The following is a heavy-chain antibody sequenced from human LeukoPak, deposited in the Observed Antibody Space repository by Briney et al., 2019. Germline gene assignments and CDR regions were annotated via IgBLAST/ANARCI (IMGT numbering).Heavy chain of an antibody. V-gene: IGHV1-8*03. CDR3: ASGIRIAARAFDI. CDR1: GYTFTSYD. CDR2: MNPNSGNT. J-gene: IGHJ3*02. D-gene: IGHD6-6*01. Sequence: GASVKVSCKASGYTFTSYDINWVRQATGQGLEWMGWMNPNSGNTGYAQKFQGRVTITRNTSISTAYMELSSLRSEDTAVYYCASGIRIAARAFDIWGQGTMVTVSS.